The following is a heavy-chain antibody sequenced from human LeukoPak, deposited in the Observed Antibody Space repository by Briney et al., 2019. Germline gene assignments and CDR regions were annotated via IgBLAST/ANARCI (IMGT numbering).Heavy chain of an antibody. V-gene: IGHV3-48*03. J-gene: IGHJ4*02. CDR3: ARADSRIFRS. CDR2: ISSSGSTI. Sequence: PGGSLRLSCAASGFTFSSYEMNWVRQAPGKGLEWVSHISSSGSTIYYADSVKGRFTISRDNAKNSLYLQMNSLRAEDTAVYYCARADSRIFRSWGQGTLVTVSS. D-gene: IGHD1-14*01. CDR1: GFTFSSYE.